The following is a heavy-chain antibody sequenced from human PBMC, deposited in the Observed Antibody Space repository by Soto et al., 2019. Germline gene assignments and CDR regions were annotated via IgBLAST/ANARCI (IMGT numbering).Heavy chain of an antibody. Sequence: ASVKVSCKASGYTFTSYGISWVRQAPGQGLEWMGWISAYNGNTNYAQKLQGRVTMTTDTSTSTAYMELRSLRSDDTAVYYCARAARLRFLEWLLNWFDPWGQGTLVTVSS. V-gene: IGHV1-18*01. J-gene: IGHJ5*02. D-gene: IGHD3-3*01. CDR2: ISAYNGNT. CDR1: GYTFTSYG. CDR3: ARAARLRFLEWLLNWFDP.